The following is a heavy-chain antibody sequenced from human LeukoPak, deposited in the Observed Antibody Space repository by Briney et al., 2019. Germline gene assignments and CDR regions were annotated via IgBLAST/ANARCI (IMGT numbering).Heavy chain of an antibody. Sequence: SETLSLTCTVSGGSISSYYWSWIRQPPAKGLDWIGYIYHTGSTNYNPSLKSRVTISVDTSKNQFSLKLSSVTAADTAVYYCARQNPAAEGQGLDHWGQGALVTVSS. V-gene: IGHV4-59*08. CDR3: ARQNPAAEGQGLDH. CDR2: IYHTGST. J-gene: IGHJ4*02. D-gene: IGHD6-13*01. CDR1: GGSISSYY.